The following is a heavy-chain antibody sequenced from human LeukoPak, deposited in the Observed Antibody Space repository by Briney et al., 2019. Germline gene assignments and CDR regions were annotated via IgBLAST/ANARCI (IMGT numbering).Heavy chain of an antibody. CDR1: GGSITSSSYY. CDR3: AKQQLVRCFDY. Sequence: SGTLSVTCTVSGGSITSSSYYWGWIRQPPGKGLEWIGSIFYSGSTYYNPSLKSRVTISVDTSKTQFSLKLSSVTAADTAVYYCAKQQLVRCFDYWGQGTLVTVSS. J-gene: IGHJ4*02. V-gene: IGHV4-39*01. CDR2: IFYSGST. D-gene: IGHD6-13*01.